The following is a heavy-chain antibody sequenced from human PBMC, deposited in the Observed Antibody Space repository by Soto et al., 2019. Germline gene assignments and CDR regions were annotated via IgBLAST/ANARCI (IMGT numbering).Heavy chain of an antibody. D-gene: IGHD4-17*01. CDR2: FFSDAER. CDR1: GFSLTSGRIG. J-gene: IGHJ6*02. Sequence: SGPTLVNPTETLTLTCSGSGFSLTSGRIGLSWIREPPGKALEWLAHFFSDAERSYSTSMQSRLNMYKDSSGSQVVLTMTNMAPADTATYYCARMDGDYNYYGLDVWGHGIAVTVSS. V-gene: IGHV2-26*01. CDR3: ARMDGDYNYYGLDV.